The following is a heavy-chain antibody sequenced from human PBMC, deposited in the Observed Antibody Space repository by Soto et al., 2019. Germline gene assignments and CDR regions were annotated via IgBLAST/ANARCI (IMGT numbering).Heavy chain of an antibody. CDR1: GYTLTELS. CDR3: AHAGIHPTEDSDY. CDR2: FDPEDGET. Sequence: ASVKVSFKVSGYTLTELSMHWVRQAPGKGLEWMGGFDPEDGETIYAQKFQGRVTMTEDTSTDTAYMELSSLRSEDTAVYYCAHAGIHPTEDSDYWGQGTLVTVSS. V-gene: IGHV1-24*01. J-gene: IGHJ4*02. D-gene: IGHD1-20*01.